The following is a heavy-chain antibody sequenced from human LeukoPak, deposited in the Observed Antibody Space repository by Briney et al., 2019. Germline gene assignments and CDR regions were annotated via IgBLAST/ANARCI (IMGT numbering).Heavy chain of an antibody. D-gene: IGHD6-19*01. Sequence: ASVKVSCKASGYTFTGYYMHWVRQAPGQGLEWMGWINPNSGGTNYAQKFQGRVTMTRDTSISTAYMELSRLRSEDTAVYYCARKGGRLVPLRSKTPNGLDYWGQGTLVTVSS. CDR1: GYTFTGYY. CDR3: ARKGGRLVPLRSKTPNGLDY. V-gene: IGHV1-2*02. CDR2: INPNSGGT. J-gene: IGHJ4*02.